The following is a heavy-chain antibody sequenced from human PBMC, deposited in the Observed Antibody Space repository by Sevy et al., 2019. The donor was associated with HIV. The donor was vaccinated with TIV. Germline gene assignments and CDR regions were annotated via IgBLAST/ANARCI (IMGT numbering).Heavy chain of an antibody. Sequence: GGSLRLSCAASGFIFRSYAMSWVRQAPGKGLEWVSGIRGSGGGTYYADSVKGRFTISRDNFKNTLYLQMNSLRAEDTAVYYCAKAGATKDGMDVWGQGTTVTVSS. D-gene: IGHD5-12*01. CDR3: AKAGATKDGMDV. CDR1: GFIFRSYA. CDR2: IRGSGGGT. J-gene: IGHJ6*02. V-gene: IGHV3-23*01.